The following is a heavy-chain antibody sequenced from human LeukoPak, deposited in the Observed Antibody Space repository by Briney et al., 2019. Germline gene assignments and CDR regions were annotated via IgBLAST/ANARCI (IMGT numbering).Heavy chain of an antibody. CDR3: AKNRGGYYDSSSDY. J-gene: IGHJ4*02. CDR2: ISYDGIIK. V-gene: IGHV3-30-3*02. CDR1: GFTFSNSA. D-gene: IGHD3-22*01. Sequence: GRSLRLSCAASGFTFSNSAMHWVRQAPGKGLEWVSVISYDGIIKYYADSVKGRFTISRDNSKNTVYLQMNSLRAEDTAVYYCAKNRGGYYDSSSDYWGQGTLVTVSS.